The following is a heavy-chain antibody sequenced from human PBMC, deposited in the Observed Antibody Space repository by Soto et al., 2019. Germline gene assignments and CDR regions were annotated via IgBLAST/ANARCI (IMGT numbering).Heavy chain of an antibody. D-gene: IGHD5-12*01. Sequence: QVKLVQSGAEVKKPGASVKVSCKASGYTFTSYAMHWVRQAPGQRLEWMGWINAGNGNTKYSQKFQGRVTITRDTYARTAYMELSSLRSEDTAVYYCARVVPRNYYYGMDVWGQGTTVTVSS. CDR3: ARVVPRNYYYGMDV. CDR2: INAGNGNT. V-gene: IGHV1-3*01. J-gene: IGHJ6*02. CDR1: GYTFTSYA.